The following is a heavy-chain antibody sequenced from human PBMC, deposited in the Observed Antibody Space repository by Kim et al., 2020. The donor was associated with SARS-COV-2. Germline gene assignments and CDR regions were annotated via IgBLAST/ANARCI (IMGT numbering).Heavy chain of an antibody. Sequence: GGSLRLSCAASGFTFSSYAMSWVRQAPGKGLEWVSAISGSGGRADYPDSVKGRFTISRDNSKNTLYLQMNSLRAEDTAVYYCAKDVLLWFGEFNEGYYFDHWGQGTLVTVSS. D-gene: IGHD3-10*01. CDR2: ISGSGGRA. CDR3: AKDVLLWFGEFNEGYYFDH. V-gene: IGHV3-23*01. CDR1: GFTFSSYA. J-gene: IGHJ4*02.